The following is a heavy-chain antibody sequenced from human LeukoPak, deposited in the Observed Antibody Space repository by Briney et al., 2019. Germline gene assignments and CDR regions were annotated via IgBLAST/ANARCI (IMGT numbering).Heavy chain of an antibody. CDR3: ARGFPCSSTSCTGGWFDP. J-gene: IGHJ5*02. CDR1: GGSFSGYY. V-gene: IGHV4-34*01. D-gene: IGHD2-2*01. CDR2: INHSGST. Sequence: SSETLSLTCAVYGGSFSGYYWSWIRQPPGKGLEWIGEINHSGSTNYNPSLKSRVTISVDTSKNQFSLKLSSVTAADTAVYYCARGFPCSSTSCTGGWFDPWGQGTLVTVSS.